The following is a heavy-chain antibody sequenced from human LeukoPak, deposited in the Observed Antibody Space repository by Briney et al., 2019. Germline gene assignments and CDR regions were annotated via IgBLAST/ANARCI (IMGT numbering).Heavy chain of an antibody. V-gene: IGHV3-21*01. CDR2: ISSSSSYI. CDR1: GFTFSSYS. Sequence: GGSLRLSCAASGFTFSSYSMNWVRQAPGKGLEWVSSISSSSSYIYYADSVKGRFTISRDNAKNSLYLQMNSLRAEDTAVYYCARDIGRGRGALDYWGQGTLVTVSS. J-gene: IGHJ4*02. CDR3: ARDIGRGRGALDY. D-gene: IGHD3-10*01.